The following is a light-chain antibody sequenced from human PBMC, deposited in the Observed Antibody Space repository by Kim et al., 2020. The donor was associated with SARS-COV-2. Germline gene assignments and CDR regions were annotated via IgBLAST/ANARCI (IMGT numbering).Light chain of an antibody. J-gene: IGKJ2*01. V-gene: IGKV3-11*01. CDR3: QQYGNSPET. CDR2: DAS. CDR1: ESVSSY. Sequence: EIVLTQSPATLSLSPGERATLSCRASESVSSYLAWYQQKPGQAPRLLIYDASKRAPGIPDRFSVSGSGTDFTLTISSLEPEDFAVYYCQQYGNSPETFGEGTKVDIK.